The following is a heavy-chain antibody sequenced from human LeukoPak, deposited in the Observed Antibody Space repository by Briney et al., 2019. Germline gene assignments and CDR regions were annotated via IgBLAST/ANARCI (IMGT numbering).Heavy chain of an antibody. Sequence: GGSLRLSCAASGFTFSNYAMHWVRQAPGKGLEWVAVISYDGSNKYYADSVKGRFTISRDNSKNTLYLQMNSLRAEDTAVYYCARDTTRRGYGFSAFDYWGQGTLVTVSS. CDR3: ARDTTRRGYGFSAFDY. CDR1: GFTFSNYA. D-gene: IGHD5-18*01. J-gene: IGHJ4*02. V-gene: IGHV3-30-3*01. CDR2: ISYDGSNK.